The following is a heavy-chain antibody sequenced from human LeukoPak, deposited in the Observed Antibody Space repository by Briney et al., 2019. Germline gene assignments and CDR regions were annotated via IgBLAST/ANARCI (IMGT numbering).Heavy chain of an antibody. J-gene: IGHJ6*04. CDR3: ARTEVIPAAIGENYYYGMDV. D-gene: IGHD2-2*01. V-gene: IGHV3-21*01. CDR2: LSSSSSYK. Sequence: GGSLRLSCAASGFMFSSYSMNWVRQAPGKGLGWVSSLSSSSSYKYYADLRKGRFTISRDKAKNSLYLQMNSLRAEDMAVYYCARTEVIPAAIGENYYYGMDVWGKGTTVTVSS. CDR1: GFMFSSYS.